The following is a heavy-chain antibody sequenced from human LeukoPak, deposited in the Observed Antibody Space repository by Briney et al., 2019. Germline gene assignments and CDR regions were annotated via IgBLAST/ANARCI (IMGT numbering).Heavy chain of an antibody. Sequence: GGSLHISCQGSGSRFTSYWIGWARQMPGKGREWMGKIYPGDSDPRNSPSFQGEVTSSADKPISTAYLQWSSLKASDTAMYYCARGIYGDRAFDIWGQGTMVTVSS. D-gene: IGHD4-17*01. CDR1: GSRFTSYW. CDR2: IYPGDSDP. V-gene: IGHV5-51*04. J-gene: IGHJ3*02. CDR3: ARGIYGDRAFDI.